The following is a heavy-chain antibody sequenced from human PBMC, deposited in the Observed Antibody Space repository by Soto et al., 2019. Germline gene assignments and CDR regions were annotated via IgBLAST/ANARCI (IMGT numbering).Heavy chain of an antibody. Sequence: QVQLQESGPGLVKPSQTLSLTCTVSGGSISSGGYYWSWIRQHPGKGLEWIGYIYYSGSTYYNPSLKSRVTISVDTSKNQFSLKLSSVTAADTAVYYCARDLAESCSGGSCFHWFDPWGQGTLVTVSS. CDR2: IYYSGST. V-gene: IGHV4-31*03. CDR1: GGSISSGGYY. J-gene: IGHJ5*02. CDR3: ARDLAESCSGGSCFHWFDP. D-gene: IGHD2-15*01.